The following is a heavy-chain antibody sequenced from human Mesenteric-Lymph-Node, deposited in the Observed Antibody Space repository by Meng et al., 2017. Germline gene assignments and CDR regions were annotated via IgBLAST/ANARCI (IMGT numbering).Heavy chain of an antibody. Sequence: QVQLQQWGGGLLKPSETLSLTCAVYGGSFSGYYWSWIRQPPGKGLEWIGEINHSGSTNYNPSLKSRVTISVDTSKNQFSLKLSSVTAADTAFYYCARGGYSGYADWGQGTLVTVSS. CDR3: ARGGYSGYAD. V-gene: IGHV4-34*01. D-gene: IGHD5-12*01. J-gene: IGHJ4*02. CDR2: INHSGST. CDR1: GGSFSGYY.